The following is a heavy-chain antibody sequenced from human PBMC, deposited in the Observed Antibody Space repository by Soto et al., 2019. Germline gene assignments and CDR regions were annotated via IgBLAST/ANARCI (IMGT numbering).Heavy chain of an antibody. J-gene: IGHJ4*02. D-gene: IGHD6-13*01. CDR2: ISAYNGNT. CDR1: GYTFTSYG. CDR3: ARLYSSSTDGAGYYFDY. Sequence: CKASGYTFTSYGISWVRQAPGQGLEWMGWISAYNGNTNYAQKLQGRVTMTTDTSTSTAYMELRSLRSDDTAVYYCARLYSSSTDGAGYYFDYWGQGTLVTVSS. V-gene: IGHV1-18*01.